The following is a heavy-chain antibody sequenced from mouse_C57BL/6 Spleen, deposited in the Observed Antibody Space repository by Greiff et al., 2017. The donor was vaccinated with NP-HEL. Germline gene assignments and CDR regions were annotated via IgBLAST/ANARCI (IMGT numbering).Heavy chain of an antibody. CDR2: IYPSDSET. J-gene: IGHJ2*01. Sequence: QVQLQQPGAELVRPGSSVKLSCKASGYTFTSYWMDWVKQRPGQGLEWIGNIYPSDSETHYNQKFKDKATLTVDKSSSTAYMQLSSLTSEDSAVYYCARWDDYDPYYFDYWGQGTTLTVSS. CDR3: ARWDDYDPYYFDY. V-gene: IGHV1-61*01. CDR1: GYTFTSYW. D-gene: IGHD2-4*01.